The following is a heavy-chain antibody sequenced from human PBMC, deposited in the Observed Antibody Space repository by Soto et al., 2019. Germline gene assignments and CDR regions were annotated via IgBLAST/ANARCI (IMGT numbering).Heavy chain of an antibody. D-gene: IGHD4-17*01. CDR1: GGSISSYY. J-gene: IGHJ5*02. Sequence: SETLSLTCTVSGGSISSYYWSWIRQPPGKGLEWIGYIYYSGSTNYNPSLKSRVTISVDTSKNQFSLKLSSVTAADTAVYYCARDLNYGDYAAWFDPWGQGTLVTVSS. V-gene: IGHV4-59*01. CDR2: IYYSGST. CDR3: ARDLNYGDYAAWFDP.